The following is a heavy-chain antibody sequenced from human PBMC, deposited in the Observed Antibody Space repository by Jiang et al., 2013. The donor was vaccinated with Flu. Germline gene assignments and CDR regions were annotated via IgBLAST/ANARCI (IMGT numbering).Heavy chain of an antibody. CDR1: GYIFTNYW. Sequence: VQLVESGAEVKEPGESLKISCEGSGYIFTNYWIGWVRQMPGKGLEWIGVIFGGESETKYSPSFQGQVTISADNSINTAYLEWNYLQASDSGIYYCARHGVDYTDYADYWGQGTLV. CDR2: IFGGESET. J-gene: IGHJ4*02. V-gene: IGHV5-51*06. D-gene: IGHD3-3*01. CDR3: ARHGVDYTDYADY.